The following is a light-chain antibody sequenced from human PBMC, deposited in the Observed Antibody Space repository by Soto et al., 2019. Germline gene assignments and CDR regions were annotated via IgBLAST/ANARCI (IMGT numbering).Light chain of an antibody. Sequence: EIVLTQSPGTLSLSPGERATLSCRASQSVSRNYLAWYQHKPGQAPTLLIYGASRRTPGIPDRFSGRGSGTDFTLTISRLEPEDFAVYYCQHYGSSLWTFGQGTKVDIK. CDR1: QSVSRNY. V-gene: IGKV3-20*01. J-gene: IGKJ1*01. CDR2: GAS. CDR3: QHYGSSLWT.